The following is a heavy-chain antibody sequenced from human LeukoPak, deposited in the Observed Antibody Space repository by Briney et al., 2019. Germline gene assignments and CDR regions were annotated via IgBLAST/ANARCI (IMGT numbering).Heavy chain of an antibody. Sequence: SETLSLTCAVYGGSFSGYYWSWIRQPPGKGLEWIGEINHSGSTNYNPSPKSRVTISVDTSKNRFSLKLSSVTAADTAVYYCARGFRDWNYRGKVYYFDYWGQGTLVTVSS. CDR1: GGSFSGYY. V-gene: IGHV4-34*01. J-gene: IGHJ4*02. CDR3: ARGFRDWNYRGKVYYFDY. D-gene: IGHD1-7*01. CDR2: INHSGST.